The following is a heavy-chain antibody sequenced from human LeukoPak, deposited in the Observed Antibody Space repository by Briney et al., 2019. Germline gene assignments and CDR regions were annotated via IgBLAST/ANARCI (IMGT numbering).Heavy chain of an antibody. CDR1: GFTFISSA. J-gene: IGHJ3*01. D-gene: IGHD3-16*01. Sequence: APVKVSCKASGFTFISSAMQWVRQARGQRLEWIGWIVVGSDRTNYAQKFQERVTITRDMSTSTAYMELRSLRSEDTAVYYCATDSPYVPIAFDLWGQGTMVTVSS. CDR2: IVVGSDRT. V-gene: IGHV1-58*02. CDR3: ATDSPYVPIAFDL.